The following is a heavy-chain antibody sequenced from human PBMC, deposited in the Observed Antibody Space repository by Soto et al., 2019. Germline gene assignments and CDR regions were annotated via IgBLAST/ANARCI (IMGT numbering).Heavy chain of an antibody. V-gene: IGHV4-34*01. J-gene: IGHJ4*02. Sequence: QVQLQQWGAELLKPSETLSLTCAVYGGSFSGYYWSWIRQSPGKGLEWIGETNHSGSTNENPSLKSRVTVSVDTSKNQFSLRLRSVTAADSAVYYCARGINMILAVQGGAPDKYYFDSWGQGTLVTVSS. CDR3: ARGINMILAVQGGAPDKYYFDS. CDR1: GGSFSGYY. D-gene: IGHD3-22*01. CDR2: TNHSGST.